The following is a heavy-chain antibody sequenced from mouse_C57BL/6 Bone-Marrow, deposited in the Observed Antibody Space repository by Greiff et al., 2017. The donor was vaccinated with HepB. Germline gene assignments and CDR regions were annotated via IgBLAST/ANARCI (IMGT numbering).Heavy chain of an antibody. CDR2: ITHSGET. Sequence: VQLQESGPGLVKPSQSLFLTCSITGFPITSGYYWIWIRQSPGKPLEWMGYITHSGETFYNPSLQSPISITRETSKNQFFLQLNSVTTEDTAMYYCAGDRRLRSLYYFDYWGQGTTLTVSS. CDR1: GFPITSGYY. V-gene: IGHV12-3*01. J-gene: IGHJ2*01. D-gene: IGHD1-1*01. CDR3: AGDRRLRSLYYFDY.